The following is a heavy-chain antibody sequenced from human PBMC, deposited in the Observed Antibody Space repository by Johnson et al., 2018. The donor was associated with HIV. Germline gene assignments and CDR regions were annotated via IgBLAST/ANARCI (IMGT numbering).Heavy chain of an antibody. CDR3: TTDLASDAFDI. D-gene: IGHD1-14*01. CDR2: IKCDGSEK. CDR1: GFTFSSSW. Sequence: VQLVESGGGLVKPGGSLRLSCAASGFTFSSSWMHWVCQAPEKGLEWVADIKCDGSEKYYVDSVKGRLTISRDNAKNSLYLQVNSLRAEDMTVYYCTTDLASDAFDIWGQGTMVTVSS. J-gene: IGHJ3*02. V-gene: IGHV3-52*01.